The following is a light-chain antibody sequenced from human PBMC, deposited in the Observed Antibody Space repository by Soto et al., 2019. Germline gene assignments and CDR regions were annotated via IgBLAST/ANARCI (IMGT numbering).Light chain of an antibody. Sequence: EIVLTQSPGTLSLSPGERATLSCRASQTVTSNYLAWYQRKPGQAPRLLIYGASSRATDIPDRFSGSGSGTDFTXTXXRLEPEDFAVYFCQQYAGSPSTFGQGTKVEIK. CDR2: GAS. CDR3: QQYAGSPST. CDR1: QTVTSNY. J-gene: IGKJ1*01. V-gene: IGKV3-20*01.